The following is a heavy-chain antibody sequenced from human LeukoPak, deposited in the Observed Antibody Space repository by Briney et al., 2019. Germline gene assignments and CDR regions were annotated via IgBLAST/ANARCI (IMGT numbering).Heavy chain of an antibody. J-gene: IGHJ6*03. V-gene: IGHV4-34*01. CDR2: INHSGST. CDR1: GGSFSGYY. Sequence: SETLSLTCAVYGGSFSGYYWSWIRQPPGKGLEWIGEINHSGSTNYNPSLKSRVTISVDTSKNQFSLKLSSVTAVDTAVYYCARGLEAARFYYYYYMDVWGKGTTVTVSS. D-gene: IGHD6-6*01. CDR3: ARGLEAARFYYYYYMDV.